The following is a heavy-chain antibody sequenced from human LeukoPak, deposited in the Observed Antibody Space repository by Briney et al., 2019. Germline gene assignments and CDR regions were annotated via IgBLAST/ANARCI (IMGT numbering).Heavy chain of an antibody. D-gene: IGHD6-6*01. CDR1: GGSSSSSSYY. CDR2: IYTSGST. Sequence: SETLSLXCTVSGGSSSSSSYYWSWSRQPAGKGPEWIGRIYTSGSTNYNPSLKSRVTMSVDTSKNQFSLKLSSVTAADTAVYYCARGPNEYSSSYPLDYWGQGTLVTVSS. CDR3: ARGPNEYSSSYPLDY. V-gene: IGHV4-61*02. J-gene: IGHJ4*02.